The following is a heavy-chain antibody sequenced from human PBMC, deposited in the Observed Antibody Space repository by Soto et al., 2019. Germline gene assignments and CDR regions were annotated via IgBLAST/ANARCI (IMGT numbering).Heavy chain of an antibody. CDR2: ISAYNGNT. CDR1: GYTFTSYG. CDR3: ARETNRPALYYFDY. Sequence: QVPLVQSGAEVKKPGASVKVSCKASGYTFTSYGISWVRQAPGQGLEWMEWISAYNGNTNYAQKIQGRATMTTDTSTSTAYMELRSLRTDDTAVYYCARETNRPALYYFDYWGQGTLVTVSS. V-gene: IGHV1-18*01. J-gene: IGHJ4*02. D-gene: IGHD2-8*01.